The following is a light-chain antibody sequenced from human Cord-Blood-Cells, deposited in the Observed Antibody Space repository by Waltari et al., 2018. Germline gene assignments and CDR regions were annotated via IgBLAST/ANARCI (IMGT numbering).Light chain of an antibody. V-gene: IGLV3-19*01. CDR3: NSRDSSGNHRNWV. CDR1: SLRSYY. Sequence: SSDLTHDPAVSVALGQEVRITCQGDSLRSYYASWYLQKPGQAPVLVNYGKNNRPSGIPDRFSGSSSGNTASLTITGAQAEDEADYYCNSRDSSGNHRNWVFGGGTKLTVL. CDR2: GKN. J-gene: IGLJ3*02.